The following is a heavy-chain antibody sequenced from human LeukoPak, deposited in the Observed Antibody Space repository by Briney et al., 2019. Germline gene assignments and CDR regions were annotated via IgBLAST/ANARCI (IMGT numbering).Heavy chain of an antibody. Sequence: GGSLRLSCAASGFTFSSYAMSWVRQAPGKGLEWVANINQDGSVKYYMDSVKGRFTISRDNAKNSLYLQMNSLRADDTGVYYCAGADSGSWDFGRGAQGTLVTVSS. J-gene: IGHJ4*02. CDR3: AGADSGSWDFGR. CDR2: INQDGSVK. V-gene: IGHV3-7*04. CDR1: GFTFSSYA. D-gene: IGHD6-13*01.